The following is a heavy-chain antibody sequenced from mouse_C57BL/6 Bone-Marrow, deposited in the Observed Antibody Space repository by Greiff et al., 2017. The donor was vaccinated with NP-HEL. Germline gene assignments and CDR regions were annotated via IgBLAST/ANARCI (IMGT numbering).Heavy chain of an antibody. CDR1: GFTFSSYG. D-gene: IGHD1-1*01. V-gene: IGHV5-6*01. CDR3: ARRPYCYGHDY. Sequence: DVHLVESGGDLVKPGGSLKLSCAASGFTFSSYGMSWVRQTPDKRLEWVATISSGGSNTYYPDSVKGRFTISRDNAKNTLYLQMSSLKSEDTAMYYCARRPYCYGHDYWGQGTTLTVSS. CDR2: ISSGGSNT. J-gene: IGHJ2*01.